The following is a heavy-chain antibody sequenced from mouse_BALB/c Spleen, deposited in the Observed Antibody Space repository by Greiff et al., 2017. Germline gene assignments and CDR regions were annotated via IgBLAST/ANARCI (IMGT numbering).Heavy chain of an antibody. V-gene: IGHV3-6*02. J-gene: IGHJ4*01. CDR2: ISYDGSN. Sequence: ESGPGLVKPSQSLSLTCSVTGYSITSGYYWNWIRQFPGNKLEWMGYISYDGSNNYNPSLKNRISITRDTSKNQFFLKLNSVTTEDTATYYCARETVDYAMDYWGQGTSVTVSS. CDR1: GYSITSGYY. CDR3: ARETVDYAMDY.